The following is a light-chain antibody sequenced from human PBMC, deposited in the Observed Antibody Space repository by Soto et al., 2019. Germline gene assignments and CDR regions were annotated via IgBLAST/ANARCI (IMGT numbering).Light chain of an antibody. CDR2: GAS. V-gene: IGKV3-20*01. J-gene: IGKJ3*01. CDR1: QSVSSSY. Sequence: EIVLTQSPGTLSVSPGERATLSCRASQSVSSSYLAWYQQKPGQAPRLLIYGASSRATGIPDRFSGSGSGTDFTLTMSRLEPEDFAVYYCQQYGGSPFTFGPGTKVDIK. CDR3: QQYGGSPFT.